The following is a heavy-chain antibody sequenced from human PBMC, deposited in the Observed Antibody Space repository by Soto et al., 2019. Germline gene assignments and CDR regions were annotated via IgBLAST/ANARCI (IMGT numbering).Heavy chain of an antibody. D-gene: IGHD1-26*01. V-gene: IGHV1-18*01. CDR2: ISAYNGNT. CDR1: GYTFTSYG. CDR3: ARVRGFVGATNWFDP. J-gene: IGHJ5*02. Sequence: QVQLVQSGAEVKKPGASVKVSCKASGYTFTSYGISWVRQAPGQGLEWMGWISAYNGNTNYAQKLQGRVTMTTDTSTSKAYRELRSLRSDDTAVYYCARVRGFVGATNWFDPWGQGTLVTVSS.